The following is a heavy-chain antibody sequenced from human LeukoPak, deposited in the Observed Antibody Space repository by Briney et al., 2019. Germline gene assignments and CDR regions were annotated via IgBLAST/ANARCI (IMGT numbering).Heavy chain of an antibody. Sequence: GGSLRLSCAASGFTFSTFAMSWVRQTPGKGLEWVSVISGGDGSTDYADSVKGRFTVSRDNSKNTLYLQMDSLTVEDTAVYYCAKSYDISRFYPYWGQGTLVTVSS. V-gene: IGHV3-23*01. CDR1: GFTFSTFA. D-gene: IGHD3-22*01. CDR2: ISGGDGST. J-gene: IGHJ4*02. CDR3: AKSYDISRFYPY.